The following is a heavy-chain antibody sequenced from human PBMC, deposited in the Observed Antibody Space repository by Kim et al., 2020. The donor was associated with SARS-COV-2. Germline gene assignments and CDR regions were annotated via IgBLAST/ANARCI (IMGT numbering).Heavy chain of an antibody. Sequence: GGSLRLSCAASGFTFSSYGMHWVRQAPGKGLEWVAVISYDGSNKYYADSVKGRFTISRDNSKNTLYLQMNSLRAEDTAVYYCANWPGPTVTRDYWGQGTLVTVSP. CDR2: ISYDGSNK. D-gene: IGHD4-17*01. J-gene: IGHJ4*02. V-gene: IGHV3-30*18. CDR3: ANWPGPTVTRDY. CDR1: GFTFSSYG.